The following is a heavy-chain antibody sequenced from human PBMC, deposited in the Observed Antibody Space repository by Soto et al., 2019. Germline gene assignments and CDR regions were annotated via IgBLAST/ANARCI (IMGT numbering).Heavy chain of an antibody. V-gene: IGHV1-46*01. Sequence: ASVKVSCKASGYTFTSYYMHWVRQAPGQGLEWMGIINPSGGSTSYAQKFQGRVTMTRDTSTSTVYMELSSLRSEDTAVYYCARDIVATIIYYYGMDVWGKGTTVTVSS. D-gene: IGHD5-12*01. CDR2: INPSGGST. CDR1: GYTFTSYY. J-gene: IGHJ6*04. CDR3: ARDIVATIIYYYGMDV.